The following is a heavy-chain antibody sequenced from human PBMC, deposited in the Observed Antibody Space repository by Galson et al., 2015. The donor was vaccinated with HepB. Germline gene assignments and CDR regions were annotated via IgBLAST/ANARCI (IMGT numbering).Heavy chain of an antibody. V-gene: IGHV3-30*04. CDR2: ISYDGSNK. D-gene: IGHD5-18*01. Sequence: SLRLSCAASGFTFSSYAMHWVRQAPGKGLEWVAVISYDGSNKYYADSVKGRFTISRDNSKNTLYLQMNSLRAEDTAVYYCHIQLWPADYWGQGTLVTVSS. CDR3: HIQLWPADY. J-gene: IGHJ4*02. CDR1: GFTFSSYA.